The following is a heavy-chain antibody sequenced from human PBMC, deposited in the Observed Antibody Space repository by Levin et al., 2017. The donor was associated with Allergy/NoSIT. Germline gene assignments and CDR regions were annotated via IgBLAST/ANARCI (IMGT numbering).Heavy chain of an antibody. CDR3: ARGGYYYGSGSYPGDRYNWFDP. CDR2: IGTAGDT. D-gene: IGHD3-10*01. CDR1: GFTFSSYD. Sequence: SCAASGFTFSSYDMHWVRQATGKGLDWVSAIGTAGDTYYPGSVKGRFTISRENAKNSLYLQMNSLRAGDTAVYYCARGGYYYGSGSYPGDRYNWFDPWGQGTLVTVSS. V-gene: IGHV3-13*01. J-gene: IGHJ5*02.